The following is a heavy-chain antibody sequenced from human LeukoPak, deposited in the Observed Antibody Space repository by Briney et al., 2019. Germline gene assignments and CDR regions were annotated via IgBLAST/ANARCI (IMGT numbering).Heavy chain of an antibody. CDR1: GFTFSTYA. D-gene: IGHD6-6*01. Sequence: PGGSLRLSCAASGFTFSTYAMDWVRQAPGRGLEWVGDISYDGTYASYTGSVRGRFTISRDNSKNTLYLQMNSLRAEDTAVYYGATESSLSNWGPGTLVTVSS. V-gene: IGHV3-30*04. CDR3: ATESSLSN. CDR2: ISYDGTYA. J-gene: IGHJ4*02.